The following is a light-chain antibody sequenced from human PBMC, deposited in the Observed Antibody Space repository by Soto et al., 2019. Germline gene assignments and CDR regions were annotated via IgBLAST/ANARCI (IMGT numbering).Light chain of an antibody. Sequence: QSVLTQPPSVSAAPGQKVTISCSGSSSNIGNNSVSWYQQLPGTAPKLLIYDNNKRPSGIPDRFSGSKSGTSATLGITGLQTGDEADYHCGTWDNSLSAGVFGGGTKHTVL. CDR1: SSNIGNNS. J-gene: IGLJ2*01. CDR2: DNN. CDR3: GTWDNSLSAGV. V-gene: IGLV1-51*01.